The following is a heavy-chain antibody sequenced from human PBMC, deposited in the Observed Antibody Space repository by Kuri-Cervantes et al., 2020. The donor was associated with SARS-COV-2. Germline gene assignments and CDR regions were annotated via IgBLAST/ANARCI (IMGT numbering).Heavy chain of an antibody. D-gene: IGHD3-3*01. Sequence: GSLRLSCTVSGGSLNNYYWSWIRQSAGKGLEWIGRIYTSGSTNYNPSLKSRVTISVDTSKNQFSLKLSSVTAADTAVYYCAREEARFLEWLLPTNWFDPWGQGTLVTVSS. J-gene: IGHJ5*02. V-gene: IGHV4-4*07. CDR2: IYTSGST. CDR3: AREEARFLEWLLPTNWFDP. CDR1: GGSLNNYY.